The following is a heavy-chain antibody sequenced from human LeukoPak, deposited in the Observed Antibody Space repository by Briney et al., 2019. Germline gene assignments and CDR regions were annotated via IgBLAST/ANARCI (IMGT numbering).Heavy chain of an antibody. CDR3: AIRPRPASWYYFDY. J-gene: IGHJ4*02. CDR2: ISGSGGST. Sequence: GGSLRLSCAASGFTFSSYAMSWVRQAPGKGVEGVSAISGSGGSTYYADSVKGRFTISRDNYKKKMYMQMNRLRAEDTAVYYCAIRPRPASWYYFDYWGQGTLVTVSS. V-gene: IGHV3-23*01. D-gene: IGHD6-13*01. CDR1: GFTFSSYA.